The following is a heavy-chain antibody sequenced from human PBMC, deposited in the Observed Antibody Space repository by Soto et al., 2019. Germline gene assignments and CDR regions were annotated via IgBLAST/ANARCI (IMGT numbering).Heavy chain of an antibody. CDR2: ISYDGSNK. V-gene: IGHV3-30-3*01. Sequence: QVQLVESGGGVVQPGRSLRLSCAASGFTFSSYAMHWVRQAPGKGLEWVAVISYDGSNKYYADSVKGRFTISRDNSKHTLYLQMNSLRAEDTAVYYSARDKVPILYYSGMDVWGQGTTVTVSS. J-gene: IGHJ6*02. CDR1: GFTFSSYA. D-gene: IGHD3-10*01. CDR3: ARDKVPILYYSGMDV.